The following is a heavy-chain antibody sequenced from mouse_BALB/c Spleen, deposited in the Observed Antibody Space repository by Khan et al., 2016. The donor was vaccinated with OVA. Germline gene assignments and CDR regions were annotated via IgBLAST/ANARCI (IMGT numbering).Heavy chain of an antibody. D-gene: IGHD2-4*01. CDR3: ARKNYYDYDPFAY. Sequence: EVKLLESGPGLVKPSQSLSLTCTVTGYSITSEYAWNWIRQFPGNKLEWMGYINYSGNTRFNPSLKSRASITRDTSKNQFFLQLNTETSEDTATYYCARKNYYDYDPFAYWGEGTLVTVSA. V-gene: IGHV3-2*02. CDR1: GYSITSEYA. CDR2: INYSGNT. J-gene: IGHJ3*01.